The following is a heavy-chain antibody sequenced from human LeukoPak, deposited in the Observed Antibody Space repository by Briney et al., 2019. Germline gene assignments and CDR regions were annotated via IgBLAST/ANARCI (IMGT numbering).Heavy chain of an antibody. CDR3: VRSLRSADF. CDR2: ISPDGSQT. CDR1: GFSLSNYW. V-gene: IGHV3-74*01. J-gene: IGHJ4*02. Sequence: GGSLRVSCAASGFSLSNYWMHWVRQAPGKGLMWVSQISPDGSQTFYADSVKGRFTISRDNAKNTLFLQMDSLKAEDTALYYCVRSLRSADFWGQGTLVTVSS.